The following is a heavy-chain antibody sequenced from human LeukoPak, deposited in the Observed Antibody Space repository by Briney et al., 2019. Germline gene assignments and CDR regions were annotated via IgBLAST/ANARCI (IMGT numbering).Heavy chain of an antibody. CDR2: INHSGST. CDR1: GGSFSGYY. J-gene: IGHJ5*02. D-gene: IGHD3-3*01. V-gene: IGHV4-34*01. CDR3: ARSFGVVIT. Sequence: SETLSLTCAVYGGSFSGYYWSWIRQPPGKGLEWIGEINHSGSTNYNPSLKSRVTISVDTSKNQFSLKLSSVTAADTAAYYCARSFGVVITWGQGTLVIVSS.